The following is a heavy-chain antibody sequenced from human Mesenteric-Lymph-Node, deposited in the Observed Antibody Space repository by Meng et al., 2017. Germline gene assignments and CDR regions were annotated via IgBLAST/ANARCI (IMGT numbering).Heavy chain of an antibody. V-gene: IGHV1-18*01. Sequence: QVPLVQSGSELKKPGASVKVSCKASGYTFTNYGITWVRQAPGQGLEWMGWISAYNGDTNYAQTLQGRVTMTTDTSTSTAYMELRSLRSDDTAVYYCARTRSSGWYLLYFDYWGQGTLVTVSS. CDR2: ISAYNGDT. D-gene: IGHD6-19*01. CDR1: GYTFTNYG. J-gene: IGHJ4*02. CDR3: ARTRSSGWYLLYFDY.